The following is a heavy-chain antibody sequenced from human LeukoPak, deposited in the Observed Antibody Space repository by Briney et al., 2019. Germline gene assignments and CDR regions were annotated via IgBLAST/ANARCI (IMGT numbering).Heavy chain of an antibody. CDR3: AKVSGNDDYGGNVLDY. CDR1: GFTFSSYA. V-gene: IGHV3-23*01. Sequence: GGSLRLSCAAPGFTFSSYAMSWVRQAPGKGLEWVSAISGSGDSTYYADSVKGRFTISRDNSKNTLYLQMNSLRAEDTAVYYCAKVSGNDDYGGNVLDYWGQGTLVTVTP. D-gene: IGHD4-23*01. CDR2: ISGSGDST. J-gene: IGHJ4*02.